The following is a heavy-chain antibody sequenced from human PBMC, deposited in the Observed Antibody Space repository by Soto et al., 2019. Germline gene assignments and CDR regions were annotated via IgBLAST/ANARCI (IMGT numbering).Heavy chain of an antibody. D-gene: IGHD5-12*01. V-gene: IGHV5-51*01. CDR2: IFPADSDT. CDR1: GYIFPAFW. CDR3: ARRGAGYNYDY. Sequence: PVESLKISCGASGYIFPAFWICWVRQMPVKGLEWMGIIFPADSDTRYSPSFQGQVTISVDKSISTAYLQWNSLKASDTAMYYCARRGAGYNYDYWGQGTLVTVS. J-gene: IGHJ4*02.